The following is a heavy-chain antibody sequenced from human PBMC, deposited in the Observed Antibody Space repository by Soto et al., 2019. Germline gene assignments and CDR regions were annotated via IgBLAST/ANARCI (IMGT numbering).Heavy chain of an antibody. CDR2: IDPNSGAT. CDR3: AREPSSSSYPTPPLTYLDY. V-gene: IGHV1-2*02. D-gene: IGHD6-6*01. CDR1: GYTFTGYF. Sequence: ASVKVSCKASGYTFTGYFIHWVRQAPGQGLEWMGWIDPNSGATKYAQKFQGRVTMTRDTSINTAHMELSSLRSEDTAVYYCAREPSSSSYPTPPLTYLDYWGQGTLVTVSS. J-gene: IGHJ4*02.